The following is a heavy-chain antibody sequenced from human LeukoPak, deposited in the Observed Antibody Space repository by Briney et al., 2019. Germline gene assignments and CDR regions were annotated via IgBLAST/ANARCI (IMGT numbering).Heavy chain of an antibody. J-gene: IGHJ3*02. D-gene: IGHD6-19*01. V-gene: IGHV4-61*02. Sequence: SETLSLTCTVSGDSVNSGAYYWRWLRQPAGKEPEWIGRIYPLETTNYNPSLKSRVAISVDTSKNQFSLKLSSVTAADTAVYYCAREIVAGLGVSFDIWGQGTMVTVSS. CDR1: GDSVNSGAYY. CDR2: IYPLETT. CDR3: AREIVAGLGVSFDI.